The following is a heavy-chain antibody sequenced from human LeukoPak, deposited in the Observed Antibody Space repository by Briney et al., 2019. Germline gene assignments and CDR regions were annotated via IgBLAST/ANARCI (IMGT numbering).Heavy chain of an antibody. CDR2: ISNSGSTI. J-gene: IGHJ4*02. Sequence: PGGSLRLSCAASGFTFSDYYMSWIRQAPGKGLEWVSYISNSGSTIYYADSVKGRFTISRDNAKNSLYLQMNSLRAEDTAVYYCARYLYSSGWYAGFDYWGQGTLVTVSS. CDR1: GFTFSDYY. V-gene: IGHV3-11*01. CDR3: ARYLYSSGWYAGFDY. D-gene: IGHD6-19*01.